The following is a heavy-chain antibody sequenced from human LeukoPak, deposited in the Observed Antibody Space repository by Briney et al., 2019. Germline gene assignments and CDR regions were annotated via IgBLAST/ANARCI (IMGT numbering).Heavy chain of an antibody. CDR2: IYSGGST. CDR3: ARVNYYDSSGYLYYLDY. V-gene: IGHV3-66*01. CDR1: GFTVSSNY. D-gene: IGHD3-22*01. Sequence: GGSLRLSCAASGFTVSSNYMSWVRQAPGKGLEWVSVIYSGGSTYYADSVKGRFTISRDNSKNTLYLQMNSLRAEDTAVYYCARVNYYDSSGYLYYLDYWGQGTLVTVSS. J-gene: IGHJ4*02.